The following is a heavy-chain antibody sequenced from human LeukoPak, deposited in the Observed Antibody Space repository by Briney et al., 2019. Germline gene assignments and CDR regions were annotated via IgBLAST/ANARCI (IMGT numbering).Heavy chain of an antibody. CDR3: ARDLCGGSCYSDYYYYYGMDV. V-gene: IGHV4-61*08. CDR2: IYYSGST. D-gene: IGHD2-15*01. CDR1: GGSISSGGYY. Sequence: SETLSLTCTVSGGSISSGGYYWSWIRQPPGKGLEWIGYIYYSGSTNYNPSLKSRVTISVDTSKNQFSLKLSSVTAADTAVYYCARDLCGGSCYSDYYYYYGMDVWGQGTTVTVSS. J-gene: IGHJ6*02.